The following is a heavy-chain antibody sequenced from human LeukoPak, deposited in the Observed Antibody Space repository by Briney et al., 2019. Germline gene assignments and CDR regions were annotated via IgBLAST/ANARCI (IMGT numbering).Heavy chain of an antibody. CDR1: GYTFTGYY. CDR3: ARDVVTVGYCSSTSCLPFDY. CDR2: INPNSGGT. Sequence: ASVKVSCKASGYTFTGYYMHWVRQAPGQGLEWMGWINPNSGGTNYAQKFQGRVTMTRDTSISTAYMELSRLRSDDTAVYYCARDVVTVGYCSSTSCLPFDYWGQGTLVTVSS. J-gene: IGHJ4*02. V-gene: IGHV1-2*02. D-gene: IGHD2-2*01.